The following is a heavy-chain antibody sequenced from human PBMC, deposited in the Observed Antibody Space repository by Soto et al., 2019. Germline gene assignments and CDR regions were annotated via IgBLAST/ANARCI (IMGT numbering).Heavy chain of an antibody. CDR3: ARDRGAAAGTRYYYRIDV. J-gene: IGHJ6*02. CDR1: GCTVSRNG. Sequence: QVQLVESGGGVVQPGRSLRLSCAASGCTVSRNGMHWVRNATGRVLEWVAIIWYDGTNKYYADSVKGRFTISRDNSKNPLSLQLTRLSAEDTAVYYCARDRGAAAGTRYYYRIDVWGQGTKVTVSS. V-gene: IGHV3-33*01. CDR2: IWYDGTNK. D-gene: IGHD6-13*01.